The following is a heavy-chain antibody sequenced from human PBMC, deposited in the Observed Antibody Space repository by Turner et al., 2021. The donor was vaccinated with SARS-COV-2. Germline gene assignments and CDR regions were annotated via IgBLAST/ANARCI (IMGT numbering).Heavy chain of an antibody. J-gene: IGHJ6*02. CDR1: GFASSSFS. V-gene: IGHV3-30*04. Sequence: QVQLVESGGGVVQPGGSLRLSCAASGFASSSFSMHWVRQSTGKGLEWVAAISYDGKDKTYADSVKGRFSISRDNSENTLSLQMDSLSPDDTAVYFCARDFVEVVPVITPTYYDYYGLDVWGQGTTVTVSS. CDR2: ISYDGKDK. CDR3: ARDFVEVVPVITPTYYDYYGLDV. D-gene: IGHD2-21*01.